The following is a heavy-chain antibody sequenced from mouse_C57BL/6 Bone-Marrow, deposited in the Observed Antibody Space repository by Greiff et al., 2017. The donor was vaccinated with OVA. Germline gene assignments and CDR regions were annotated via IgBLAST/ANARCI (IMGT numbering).Heavy chain of an antibody. J-gene: IGHJ3*01. D-gene: IGHD1-1*01. CDR3: ARDYYGSSLFAY. CDR1: GFTFSSYT. Sequence: EVKLVESGGGLVRPGGSLKLSCAASGFTFSSYTMSWVRQTPEKRLEWVATISGGGGNTYYPDSVKGRFTISRDNAKNTLYLQMSSLRSEDTALYYCARDYYGSSLFAYWGQGTLVTVSA. V-gene: IGHV5-9*01. CDR2: ISGGGGNT.